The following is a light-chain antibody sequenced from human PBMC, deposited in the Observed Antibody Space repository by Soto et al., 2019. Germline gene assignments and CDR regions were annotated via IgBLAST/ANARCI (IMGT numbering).Light chain of an antibody. CDR3: QQRSDWPFT. J-gene: IGKJ5*01. CDR2: EAS. CDR1: QSVSRS. V-gene: IGKV3-11*01. Sequence: IGLTQSPATLSLSPGERATLSFMASQSVSRSFAWFQQIPGQPPRLLIYEASHRATDIPARFSGSGSGTDFTLTISSLEPEDFAVYYCQQRSDWPFTFGQGTRLEIK.